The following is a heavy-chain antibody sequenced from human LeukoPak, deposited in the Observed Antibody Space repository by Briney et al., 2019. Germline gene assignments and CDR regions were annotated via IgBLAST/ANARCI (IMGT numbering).Heavy chain of an antibody. CDR3: AKYQDRSYYDFWGGYSNYYYYYYMDV. CDR2: ISGSGGST. V-gene: IGHV3-23*01. J-gene: IGHJ6*03. D-gene: IGHD3-3*01. CDR1: GFTFSSYA. Sequence: GGSLRLSCAASGFTFSSYAMSWVRQAPGKGLEWVSAISGSGGSTYYADSVKGRFTISRDNSKNTLYLQMNSLRAEDTAVYYCAKYQDRSYYDFWGGYSNYYYYYYMDVWGKGTTVTVSS.